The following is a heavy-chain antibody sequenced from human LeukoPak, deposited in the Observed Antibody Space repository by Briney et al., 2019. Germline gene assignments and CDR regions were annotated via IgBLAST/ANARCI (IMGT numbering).Heavy chain of an antibody. CDR3: ARARRSGGITLVRGVKDRGWFDP. D-gene: IGHD3-10*01. CDR1: GFTFSSYW. V-gene: IGHV3-7*01. J-gene: IGHJ5*02. CDR2: IKQDGSEK. Sequence: GGSLRLSCAASGFTFSSYWMTWVRQAPGKGLEWVANIKQDGSEKYYVDFVKGRFTISRDNAKNSLYLQMNSLRGDDTAVYYCARARRSGGITLVRGVKDRGWFDPWGQGTLVTVSS.